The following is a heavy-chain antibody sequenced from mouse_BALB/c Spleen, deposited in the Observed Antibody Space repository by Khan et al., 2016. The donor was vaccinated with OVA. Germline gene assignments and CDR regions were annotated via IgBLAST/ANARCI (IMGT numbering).Heavy chain of an antibody. Sequence: QVRLQPSGAELVKPGASVKLSCKASGYTFTSYDINWVRQRPEQGLEWLGWIFPGDGSTTYNEKFKGKATLTTDKSSSTAYMPLSRLTSEDSAVYFCARGGYGGFAYWGQGTLVTVSA. V-gene: IGHV1-85*01. D-gene: IGHD2-14*01. CDR1: GYTFTSYD. CDR2: IFPGDGST. J-gene: IGHJ3*01. CDR3: ARGGYGGFAY.